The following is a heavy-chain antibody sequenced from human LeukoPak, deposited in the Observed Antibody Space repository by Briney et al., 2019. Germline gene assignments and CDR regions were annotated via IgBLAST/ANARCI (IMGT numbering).Heavy chain of an antibody. Sequence: SETLSLTCTVSCVSISSSIYDWGWIRQPPGKGLGWIGSMYCSGSTYYNTCLKNRVTIYVDTSKHPFSLKLSSVTAADTAVYYCAREGPLQLERPPPRVFAPWGQGTLVTVSS. CDR2: MYCSGST. V-gene: IGHV4-39*07. CDR3: AREGPLQLERPPPRVFAP. J-gene: IGHJ5*02. CDR1: CVSISSSIYD. D-gene: IGHD1-1*01.